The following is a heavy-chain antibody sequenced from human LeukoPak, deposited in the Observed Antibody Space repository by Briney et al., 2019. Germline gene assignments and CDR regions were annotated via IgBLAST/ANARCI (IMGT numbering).Heavy chain of an antibody. J-gene: IGHJ3*02. CDR3: ARPRSGYNYGALDI. V-gene: IGHV4-4*07. CDR1: GGSISSYS. Sequence: SETLSLTCTVSGGSISSYSWSWIRQPAGKGLEWIGRFYTSGGTNYNPSLKSRVIMSADTSKNQLSLKLTSVTAADTAVYYCARPRSGYNYGALDIWGQGTMVSVSS. D-gene: IGHD5-24*01. CDR2: FYTSGGT.